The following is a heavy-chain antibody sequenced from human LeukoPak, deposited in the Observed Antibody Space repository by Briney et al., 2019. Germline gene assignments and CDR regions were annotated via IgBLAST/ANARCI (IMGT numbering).Heavy chain of an antibody. J-gene: IGHJ4*02. CDR2: IRYDGSHK. V-gene: IGHV3-30*02. CDR3: AKNVLLWFGDLDY. CDR1: GFTFSSYA. Sequence: PGGSLRLSCAASGFTFSSYAMHWVRQAPGKGLEWVAFIRYDGSHKYYADFVKGRFTISRDNSKNTLYLQMNSLRAEDTAVYYCAKNVLLWFGDLDYWGQGTLVTVSS. D-gene: IGHD3-10*01.